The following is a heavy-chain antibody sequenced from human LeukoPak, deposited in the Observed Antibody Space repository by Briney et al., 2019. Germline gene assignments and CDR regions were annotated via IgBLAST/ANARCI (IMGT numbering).Heavy chain of an antibody. V-gene: IGHV1-58*01. CDR3: AAVYCGGDCFDY. CDR2: IVVGSGNT. J-gene: IGHJ4*02. D-gene: IGHD2-21*01. Sequence: WASVKVSCKASGFTFTSSAVQWVRQARGQRLEWIGWIVVGSGNTNYAQKFQERVTITRDISTSTAYMELSSLRSEDTAVYYCAAVYCGGDCFDYWGQGTLVTVSS. CDR1: GFTFTSSA.